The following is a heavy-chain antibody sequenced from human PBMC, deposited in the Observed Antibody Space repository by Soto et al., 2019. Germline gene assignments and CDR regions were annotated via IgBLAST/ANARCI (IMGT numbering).Heavy chain of an antibody. CDR2: ISSSSSTI. CDR3: ARDRLCAGLPCVYMDV. CDR1: GFTFSSYS. J-gene: IGHJ6*02. D-gene: IGHD3-16*01. Sequence: GGSLRLSCAASGFTFSSYSMNWVRQAPGKGLEWVSYISSSSSTIYYADSVKGRFTISRDNAKNSLYLQMNSLRDEDTAVYYCARDRLCAGLPCVYMDVWGQGTTVTVSS. V-gene: IGHV3-48*02.